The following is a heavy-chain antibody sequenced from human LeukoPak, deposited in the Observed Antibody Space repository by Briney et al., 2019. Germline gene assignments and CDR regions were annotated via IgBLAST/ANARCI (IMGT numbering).Heavy chain of an antibody. V-gene: IGHV1-46*01. D-gene: IGHD5-12*01. CDR3: ATLLGVATITTAPDDAFDI. CDR1: GYTFTSYY. Sequence: ASVKVSCKASGYTFTSYYMHWVRQAPGQGLEWMGIINPSGGSTSYAQKFQGRVTMTRDTSTSTVYMELSSLRSEDTAVYYCATLLGVATITTAPDDAFDIWGQGTMATVSS. J-gene: IGHJ3*02. CDR2: INPSGGST.